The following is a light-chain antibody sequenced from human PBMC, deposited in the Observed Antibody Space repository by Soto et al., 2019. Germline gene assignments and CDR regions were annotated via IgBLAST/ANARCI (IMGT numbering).Light chain of an antibody. Sequence: EIVLTQSPGTLSLSPGERATLSCRAGQSISSSYLAWYQQKPGQAPRLLIYGASSRATGIPDRFSGRGSGTDFTLTISRLEPEDFAVYFCQQYGSSPRTFGPGTKVDIK. CDR3: QQYGSSPRT. CDR2: GAS. CDR1: QSISSSY. V-gene: IGKV3-20*01. J-gene: IGKJ2*02.